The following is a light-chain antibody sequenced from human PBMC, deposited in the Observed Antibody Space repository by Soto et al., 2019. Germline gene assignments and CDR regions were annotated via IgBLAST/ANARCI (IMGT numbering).Light chain of an antibody. CDR2: GNS. CDR1: SSNIGAGYD. J-gene: IGLJ2*01. Sequence: QSVLTQPPSVSGAPGQRVTISCTGSSSNIGAGYDVHWYQQLPGTAPKLLIYGNSNRPSGVPDRFSGSKSGTSASLAITRLRAEDEADYYCQSYDSSLSGDVVFGGGTKLTVL. CDR3: QSYDSSLSGDVV. V-gene: IGLV1-40*01.